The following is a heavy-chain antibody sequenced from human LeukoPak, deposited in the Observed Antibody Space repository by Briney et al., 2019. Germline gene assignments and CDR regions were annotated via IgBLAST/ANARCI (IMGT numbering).Heavy chain of an antibody. CDR3: ARGYSRAAFDI. Sequence: GGSLRLSCAASGFNFQSYGIHWVRQVPGKGLEWVSNIGTSTTTIYYADSVKGRFTVSRDNGKNSLLLQMNSLRAEDTALYYCARGYSRAAFDIWGQGTVVAVSS. CDR1: GFNFQSYG. V-gene: IGHV3-48*01. J-gene: IGHJ3*02. D-gene: IGHD2-15*01. CDR2: IGTSTTTI.